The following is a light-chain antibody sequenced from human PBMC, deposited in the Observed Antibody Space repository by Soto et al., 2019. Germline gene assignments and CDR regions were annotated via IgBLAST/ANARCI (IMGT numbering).Light chain of an antibody. J-gene: IGKJ4*01. CDR3: QQYNDWPPA. Sequence: EFVLTQSPATLSLSPGERATLSCRASQSVSSYLAWYQQKPGQAPRLLIYDASNRATGIPARFSGSGSGTDFTLTISSLEPEDFAVYYCQQYNDWPPAFGGGTKVDIK. CDR2: DAS. V-gene: IGKV3-11*01. CDR1: QSVSSY.